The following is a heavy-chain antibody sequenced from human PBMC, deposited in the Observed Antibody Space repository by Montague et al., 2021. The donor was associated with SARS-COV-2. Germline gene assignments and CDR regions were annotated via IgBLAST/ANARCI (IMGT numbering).Heavy chain of an antibody. CDR1: GFSLSTSGMC. J-gene: IGHJ6*02. CDR2: IDWDDDK. V-gene: IGHV2-70*01. CDR3: ARIPSLRYFDWSIMSGQLPGYYYYYGMDV. D-gene: IGHD3-9*01. Sequence: PALVKPTQTLTLTCTFSGFSLSTSGMCVSWIRQPPGKALEWLALIDWDDDKYYSTSLKTRLTISKDTSKNQVVLTMTNMDPVDTATYYCARIPSLRYFDWSIMSGQLPGYYYYYGMDVWGQGTTATVSS.